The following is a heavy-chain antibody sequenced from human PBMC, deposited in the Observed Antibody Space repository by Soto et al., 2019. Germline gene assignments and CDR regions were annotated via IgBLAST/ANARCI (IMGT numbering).Heavy chain of an antibody. Sequence: QVYLVESGGGVVQPGRSLRLSCAASIFTFSSFAMHWVRQAPGKGLEWVALISRDGSNTYYADSVKGRFTISRDNSKDTLYLQMNTLRAEDMAMYYCAREHTVRGSVFDYWGQGTLVTVSS. D-gene: IGHD4-17*01. J-gene: IGHJ4*02. V-gene: IGHV3-30-3*01. CDR3: AREHTVRGSVFDY. CDR1: IFTFSSFA. CDR2: ISRDGSNT.